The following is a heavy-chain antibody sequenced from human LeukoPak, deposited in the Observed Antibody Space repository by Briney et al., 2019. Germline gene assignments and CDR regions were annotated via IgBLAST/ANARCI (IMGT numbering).Heavy chain of an antibody. Sequence: GGSLRLSCAAPGFTFSSYGMHWVRQAPGKGLEWVAFIRYDGSNKYYADSVKGRFTISRDNSKNTLYLQMNSLRAEDTAVYYCAKDADILTGYYFDCWGQGTLVTVSS. D-gene: IGHD3-9*01. CDR3: AKDADILTGYYFDC. J-gene: IGHJ4*02. CDR2: IRYDGSNK. CDR1: GFTFSSYG. V-gene: IGHV3-30*02.